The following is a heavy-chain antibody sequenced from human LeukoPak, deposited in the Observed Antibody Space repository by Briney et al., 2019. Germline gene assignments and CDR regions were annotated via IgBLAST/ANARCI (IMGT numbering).Heavy chain of an antibody. J-gene: IGHJ5*01. V-gene: IGHV3-53*01. Sequence: GGSLRLSCAASGFPFSPNYMSWVRQAPGKGLEWVSVINTGGSASYADSVKGRFTISRDNSNNTLYLQMNSLRAEDTAVYYCARVRRQVGSRWFDSWGQGILVTVSS. D-gene: IGHD1-26*01. CDR3: ARVRRQVGSRWFDS. CDR2: INTGGSA. CDR1: GFPFSPNY.